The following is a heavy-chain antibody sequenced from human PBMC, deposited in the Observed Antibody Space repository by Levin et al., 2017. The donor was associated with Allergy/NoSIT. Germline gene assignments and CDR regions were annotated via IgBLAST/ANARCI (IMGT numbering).Heavy chain of an antibody. J-gene: IGHJ3*02. CDR2: IYSGGST. D-gene: IGHD3-10*01. V-gene: IGHV3-66*01. CDR3: ARDFSLRPSGRPYPSAHDAFDI. CDR1: GFTVSSNY. Sequence: TGGSLRLSCAASGFTVSSNYMSWVRQAPGKGLEWVSVIYSGGSTYYADSVKGRFTISRDNSKNTLYLQMNSLRAEDTAVYYCARDFSLRPSGRPYPSAHDAFDIWGQGTMVTVSS.